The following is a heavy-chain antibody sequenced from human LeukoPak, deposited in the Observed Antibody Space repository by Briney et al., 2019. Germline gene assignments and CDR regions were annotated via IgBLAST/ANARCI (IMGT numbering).Heavy chain of an antibody. J-gene: IGHJ4*02. CDR1: GFSFSSDW. V-gene: IGHV3-74*01. CDR2: INSDGDT. CDR3: VKGSPMDY. Sequence: GGSLRLSCAASGFSFSSDWMYWVRQAPGKGLVWVSRINSDGDTDYADAVKGRFTISRDNAKNTLYLQMNSLRAEDTAVDHSVKGSPMDYWGQGTLVTVSS.